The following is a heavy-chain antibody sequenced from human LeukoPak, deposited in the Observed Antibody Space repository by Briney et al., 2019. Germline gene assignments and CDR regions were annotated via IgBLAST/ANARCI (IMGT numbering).Heavy chain of an antibody. CDR1: GFTFSSYS. Sequence: PGGSLRLSCAASGFTFSSYSMNWVRQAPGKGLEWVSDISSSSSTIYYADSVKGRFTISRDNAKNSLYLQMNSLRAEDTAVYYCARGTMVRGVNNYYYYYYMDVWGKGTTVTVSS. CDR2: ISSSSSTI. D-gene: IGHD3-10*01. J-gene: IGHJ6*03. V-gene: IGHV3-48*01. CDR3: ARGTMVRGVNNYYYYYYMDV.